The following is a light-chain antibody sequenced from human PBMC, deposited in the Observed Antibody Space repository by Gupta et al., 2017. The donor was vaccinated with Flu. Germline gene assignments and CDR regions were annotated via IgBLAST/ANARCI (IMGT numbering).Light chain of an antibody. CDR3: SAWDDSRNSWV. Sequence: QPVLTQPTSVSGTPGQRVTISCSGSSSTIGYYTVSWYQQPPATAPKLLIYRNNQRPSGVPDRFSGSKSGTSASLTISGLQAEDEADYYCSAWDDSRNSWVFGGGTKLTVL. CDR1: SSTIGYYT. CDR2: RNN. V-gene: IGLV1-44*01. J-gene: IGLJ3*02.